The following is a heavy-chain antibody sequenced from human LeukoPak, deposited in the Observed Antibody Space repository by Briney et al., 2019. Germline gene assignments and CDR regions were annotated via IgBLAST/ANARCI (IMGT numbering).Heavy chain of an antibody. D-gene: IGHD3-22*01. Sequence: SETLSLTCTVSGGSISSSSYYWGWIRQPPGKGLEWIGSIYYSGSTYYNPSLESRVTISVDTSKNQFSLKLSSVTAADTAVYYCARQSGYYSVDAFDIWGQGTMVTASS. V-gene: IGHV4-39*01. CDR3: ARQSGYYSVDAFDI. CDR1: GGSISSSSYY. CDR2: IYYSGST. J-gene: IGHJ3*02.